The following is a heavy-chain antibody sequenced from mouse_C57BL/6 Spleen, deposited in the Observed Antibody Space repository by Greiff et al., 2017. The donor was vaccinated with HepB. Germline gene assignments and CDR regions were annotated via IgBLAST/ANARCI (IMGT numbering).Heavy chain of an antibody. J-gene: IGHJ2*01. CDR2: IDPETGGT. CDR1: GYTFTDYE. CDR3: TRQLRPHYFDY. Sequence: VKLMESGAELVRPGASVTLSCKASGYTFTDYEMHWVKQTPVHGLEWIGAIDPETGGTAYNQKFKGKAILTADKSSSTAYMELRSLTSEDSAVYYCTRQLRPHYFDYWGQGTTLTVSS. V-gene: IGHV1-15*01. D-gene: IGHD3-2*02.